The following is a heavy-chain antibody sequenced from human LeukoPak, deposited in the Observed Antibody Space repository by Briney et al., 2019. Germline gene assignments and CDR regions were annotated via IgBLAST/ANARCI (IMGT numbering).Heavy chain of an antibody. CDR1: GFTFSSYS. D-gene: IGHD2-21*02. Sequence: GGSLRLSCAASGFTFSSYSMNWVRQAPGKGLEWVSSISSSSSYIYYADSVKGRFTISRDNAKNSLYLQMNSLRAEDTAVYYCARVVGRRHIVVVTAIRGGYFDYWGQGTLVTVSS. V-gene: IGHV3-21*01. J-gene: IGHJ4*02. CDR2: ISSSSSYI. CDR3: ARVVGRRHIVVVTAIRGGYFDY.